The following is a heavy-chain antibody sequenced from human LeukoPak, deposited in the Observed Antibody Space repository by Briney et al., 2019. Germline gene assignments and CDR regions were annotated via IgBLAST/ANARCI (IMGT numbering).Heavy chain of an antibody. Sequence: GGSLRLSCAASGFTFSTSWMHWVRQAPGKGLVWVSRINSDGSRINYADSVKGRLTISRDNAKNTLYLQMNGLRADDTAVYYCARALGSYSDYWGQGTLVTVSS. D-gene: IGHD1-26*01. CDR1: GFTFSTSW. J-gene: IGHJ4*02. V-gene: IGHV3-74*01. CDR2: INSDGSRI. CDR3: ARALGSYSDY.